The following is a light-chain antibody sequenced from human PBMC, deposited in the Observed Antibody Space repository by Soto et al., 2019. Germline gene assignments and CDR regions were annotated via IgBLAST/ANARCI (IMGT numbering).Light chain of an antibody. J-gene: IGLJ2*01. CDR2: GAN. CDR1: SSNIGSYYD. CDR3: QSYDNSLSHVV. Sequence: QSVLTQPPSVSGAPGQRVTIPCTGSSSNIGSYYDVHWYQQLPGTVPKLLIYGANNRPSGVPDRLSVSKSGSSASLAITWLQGEEDVDYYCQSYDNSLSHVVFGGGTKLNVL. V-gene: IGLV1-40*01.